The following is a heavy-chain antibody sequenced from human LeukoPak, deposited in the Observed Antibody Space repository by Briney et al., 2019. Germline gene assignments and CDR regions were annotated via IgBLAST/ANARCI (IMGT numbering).Heavy chain of an antibody. Sequence: ASVKVSCKASGYTFSEYNFSWARQVPGQGLEWLGWISGYNGHTKYAQKVQGRVTMTRDKSTSTVYMELRSLISDDTAIYYCARENDYGDYGGAFDIWGQGTVVTVSS. CDR2: ISGYNGHT. V-gene: IGHV1-18*01. D-gene: IGHD4-17*01. CDR3: ARENDYGDYGGAFDI. J-gene: IGHJ3*02. CDR1: GYTFSEYN.